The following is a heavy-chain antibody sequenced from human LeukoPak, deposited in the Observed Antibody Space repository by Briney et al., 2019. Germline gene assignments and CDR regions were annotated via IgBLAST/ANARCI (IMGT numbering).Heavy chain of an antibody. CDR3: AKDLRYYYDSSGYYLPYFDF. V-gene: IGHV3-23*01. D-gene: IGHD3-22*01. Sequence: PGGSLRLSCAASGFTFSSYSMNWVRQAPGKGLEWVSAISGRGDSTYYADSVKGQFTISRDNSKNTLYLQMNSLRAKDTAVYYCAKDLRYYYDSSGYYLPYFDFWGQGTLVTVSS. J-gene: IGHJ4*02. CDR1: GFTFSSYS. CDR2: ISGRGDST.